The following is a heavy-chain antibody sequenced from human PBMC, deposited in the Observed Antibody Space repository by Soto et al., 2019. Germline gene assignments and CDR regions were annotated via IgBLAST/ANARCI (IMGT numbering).Heavy chain of an antibody. Sequence: QVQLVESGGGVVQPGRSLRVSCAASGFTFSIYAMHWVRQAPGPGLEWVAVISYDGTKTYYADSVKGRFTISRDNSKNTVYLQMNSLRDEDTAVYYCAKDRGPRRQWVIDPLDYWGQGTVVTVSP. J-gene: IGHJ4*02. CDR2: ISYDGTKT. D-gene: IGHD6-19*01. CDR3: AKDRGPRRQWVIDPLDY. V-gene: IGHV3-30*18. CDR1: GFTFSIYA.